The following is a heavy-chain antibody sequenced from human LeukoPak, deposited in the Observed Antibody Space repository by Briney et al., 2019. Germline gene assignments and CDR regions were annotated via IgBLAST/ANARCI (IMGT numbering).Heavy chain of an antibody. D-gene: IGHD3-16*01. V-gene: IGHV3-23*01. CDR1: GFTFSSYA. Sequence: GGSLRLSCAASGFTFSSYAMSWVRQAPGKGLEWVSAISGSSGSTYYADSVKGRFTITRDNSRDTLYLQMKSLRAEDTAVYYCAKGYYDYVWGSYYFDYWGQGTLVTVSS. CDR2: ISGSSGST. J-gene: IGHJ4*02. CDR3: AKGYYDYVWGSYYFDY.